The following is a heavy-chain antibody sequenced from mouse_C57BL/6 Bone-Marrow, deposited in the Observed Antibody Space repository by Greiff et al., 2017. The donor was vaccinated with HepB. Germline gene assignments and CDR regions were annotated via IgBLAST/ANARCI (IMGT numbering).Heavy chain of an antibody. CDR2: ISYSGST. D-gene: IGHD1-1*01. CDR1: GYSITSDY. V-gene: IGHV3-8*01. CDR3: ARFTTVVATREGAMDY. J-gene: IGHJ4*01. Sequence: EVQRVESGPGLAKPSQTLSLTCSVTGYSITSDYWNWIRKFPGNKLEYMGYISYSGSTYYNPSLKSRISITRDTSKNQYYLQLNSVTTEDTATYYCARFTTVVATREGAMDYWGQGTSVTVSS.